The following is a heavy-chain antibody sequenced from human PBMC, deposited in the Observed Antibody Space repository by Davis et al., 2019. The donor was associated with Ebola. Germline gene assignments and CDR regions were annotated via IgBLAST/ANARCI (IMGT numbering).Heavy chain of an antibody. Sequence: KVSCKGSGYSFTNYWIAWVRQMPGKGPEWMGIIYPGDSDTRYSPSFQGQVTISADKSISTAYLQWSSLKASDTAMYYCARYSNYYYYYYGMDVLGQGTTVTVSS. V-gene: IGHV5-51*01. D-gene: IGHD4-11*01. CDR1: GYSFTNYW. J-gene: IGHJ6*02. CDR2: IYPGDSDT. CDR3: ARYSNYYYYYYGMDV.